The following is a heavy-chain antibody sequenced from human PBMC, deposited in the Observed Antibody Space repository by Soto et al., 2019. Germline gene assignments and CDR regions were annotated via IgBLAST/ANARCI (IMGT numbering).Heavy chain of an antibody. Sequence: VQLVESGGGVVQPGRSLRLSCAASGFTFSDYAMHWVRQAPGKGLEWVAVVSHDGRNTHYADSVKGRFTISRDSSKNTVSLEMTSLRAEDTAFYYCPKGGRQWLVTSDFNYWGQGALVTVSS. CDR3: PKGGRQWLVTSDFNY. V-gene: IGHV3-30*18. J-gene: IGHJ4*02. D-gene: IGHD6-19*01. CDR2: VSHDGRNT. CDR1: GFTFSDYA.